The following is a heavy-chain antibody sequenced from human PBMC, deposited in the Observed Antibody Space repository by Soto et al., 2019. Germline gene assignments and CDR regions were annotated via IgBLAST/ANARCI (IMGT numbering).Heavy chain of an antibody. CDR3: ARDRIAVVGGSYYFYGMDV. Sequence: EGSLRLSCAASGFPFSSFSMNWVRQAPGKGLEWVSSISRNSSYIYYADSVKGRFTISRDNARNSLYLQVNRLRAEDTAVYYCARDRIAVVGGSYYFYGMDVWGQGTTVTVSS. CDR1: GFPFSSFS. J-gene: IGHJ6*02. D-gene: IGHD3-16*01. CDR2: ISRNSSYI. V-gene: IGHV3-21*06.